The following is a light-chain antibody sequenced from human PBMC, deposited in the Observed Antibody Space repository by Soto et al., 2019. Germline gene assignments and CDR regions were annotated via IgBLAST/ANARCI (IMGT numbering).Light chain of an antibody. CDR3: QQRFTWPLT. J-gene: IGKJ4*01. V-gene: IGKV3-11*01. CDR1: QTVSRF. CDR2: GVS. Sequence: ETVLTQSPATLSLSPGESATLSCRASQTVSRFVAWYQQKPGQSPRLLIYGVSNRATGVPARFSASGSGTDFTLPISSLEPEDSAVYYCQQRFTWPLTFGGGTKV.